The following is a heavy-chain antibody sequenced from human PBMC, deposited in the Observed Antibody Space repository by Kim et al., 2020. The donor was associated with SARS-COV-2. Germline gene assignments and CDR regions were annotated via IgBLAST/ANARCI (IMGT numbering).Heavy chain of an antibody. V-gene: IGHV4-39*01. D-gene: IGHD6-13*01. CDR2: IYYSGST. CDR3: ARQYSSTRYFQH. CDR1: GGSINSSSYY. Sequence: SETLSLTCTVSGGSINSSSYYWGWIRQPPGKGLEWIGSIYYSGSTYYNPSLKSRVTISVDTSKNQFSLKLSSVTAADTAVYYCARQYSSTRYFQHWGQGT. J-gene: IGHJ1*01.